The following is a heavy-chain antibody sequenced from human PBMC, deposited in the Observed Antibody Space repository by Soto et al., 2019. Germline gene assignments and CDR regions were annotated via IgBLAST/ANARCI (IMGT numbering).Heavy chain of an antibody. CDR2: IHYSGSI. CDR3: AREDDGGDRDYYGLDV. V-gene: IGHV4-30-4*08. Sequence: QVHLQQSGPGLVKPSQTLSLTCTVSGGSISYEYYHWTWIRQSPGKGLEWIGYIHYSGSIIYNPSFKSRVTISVYTSKNQFSLQLSSVTAADTAVYFCAREDDGGDRDYYGLDVWGQGTTVTVSS. J-gene: IGHJ6*02. D-gene: IGHD2-21*02. CDR1: GGSISYEYYH.